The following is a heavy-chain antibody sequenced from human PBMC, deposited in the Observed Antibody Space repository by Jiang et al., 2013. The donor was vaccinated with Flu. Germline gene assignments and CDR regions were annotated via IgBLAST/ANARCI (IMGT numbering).Heavy chain of an antibody. CDR2: IRNKVYRGTT. CDR1: GFSFGDYA. CDR3: TRDLVRDVILIPATYFDY. J-gene: IGHJ4*02. V-gene: IGHV3-49*03. D-gene: IGHD2-2*01. Sequence: LVEVWGRAWVQPGGSLRLSCTASGFSFGDYAVSWLRQAPGKGLEWVGFIRNKVYRGTTDYAASVKGRFTISRDDSKSIAYLQMSSLKTEDTAVYYCTRDLVRDVILIPATYFDYWGQGALVTVSS.